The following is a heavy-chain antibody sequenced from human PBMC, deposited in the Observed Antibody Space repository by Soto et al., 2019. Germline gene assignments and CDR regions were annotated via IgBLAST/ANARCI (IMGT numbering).Heavy chain of an antibody. D-gene: IGHD1-26*01. CDR1: GFTFSSYG. J-gene: IGHJ4*02. Sequence: QVQLVESGGGVVQPGRSLRLSCAASGFTFSSYGMHWVRQAPGKGLEWVAVIWYDGSNKYYADSVKGRFTISRDNSKNTRYLQMNSLRAEDTAVYYGARDWELGGGGEGCYFDYWGQGTLVTVSS. CDR3: ARDWELGGGGEGCYFDY. V-gene: IGHV3-33*01. CDR2: IWYDGSNK.